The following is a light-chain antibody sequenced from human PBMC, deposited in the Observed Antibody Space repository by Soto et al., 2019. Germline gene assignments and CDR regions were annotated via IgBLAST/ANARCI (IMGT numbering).Light chain of an antibody. Sequence: QSALTQPASVSGSPGQSITISCTGISSDVGAYNFVSWYQQHPGKAPKLIIYEVNNRPSGVSNRFSGSKSGNTASLTISGLQPEDEADYYCSSYTSDSPWVFGGGTKLTVL. V-gene: IGLV2-14*01. CDR1: SSDVGAYNF. CDR2: EVN. CDR3: SSYTSDSPWV. J-gene: IGLJ3*02.